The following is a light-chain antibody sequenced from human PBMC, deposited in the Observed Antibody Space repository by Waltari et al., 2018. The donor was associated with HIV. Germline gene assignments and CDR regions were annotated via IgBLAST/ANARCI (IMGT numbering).Light chain of an antibody. Sequence: DIVMTQSPDSLAVSLGERATINCKSSQSVLYSSNNKNYLAWYQQKPGQPPLLIYWASTRESGVPDRFSGCGSGTDFTLTISSLQAEDVAVYYCQQYYSTPWTFGQGTKVEIK. CDR2: WAS. V-gene: IGKV4-1*01. J-gene: IGKJ1*01. CDR1: QSVLYSSNNKNY. CDR3: QQYYSTPWT.